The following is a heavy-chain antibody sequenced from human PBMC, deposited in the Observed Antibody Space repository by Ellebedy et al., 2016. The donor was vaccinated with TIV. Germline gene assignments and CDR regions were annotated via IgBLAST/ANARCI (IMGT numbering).Heavy chain of an antibody. CDR3: AKENGSGRTIVFDY. J-gene: IGHJ4*02. D-gene: IGHD3-10*01. CDR1: GFTFDDYT. Sequence: GESLKISCAASGFTFDDYTMHWVRQAPGKGLEWVSLISWDGGSTYYADSVKGRFTISRDNSKNSLYLQMNSLRTEDTALYYCAKENGSGRTIVFDYWGQGTLVTVSS. CDR2: ISWDGGST. V-gene: IGHV3-43*01.